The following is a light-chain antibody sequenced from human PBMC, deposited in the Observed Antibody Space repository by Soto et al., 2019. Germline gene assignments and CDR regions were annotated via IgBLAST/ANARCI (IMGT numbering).Light chain of an antibody. CDR2: KAS. CDR1: QSISSR. Sequence: DIQMSHSPSTLSGSVGDRVTITCRASQSISSRLAWYQQKPGKAPKLLIYKASSLESGVPSRFSGSGSGTEFTLTISSLQPDDFATYYCQQYNSYSGTFGQGTKVDIK. J-gene: IGKJ1*01. V-gene: IGKV1-5*03. CDR3: QQYNSYSGT.